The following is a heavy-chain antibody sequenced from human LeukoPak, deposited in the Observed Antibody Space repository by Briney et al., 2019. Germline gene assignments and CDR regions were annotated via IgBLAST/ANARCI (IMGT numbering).Heavy chain of an antibody. J-gene: IGHJ4*02. CDR3: TVGNWGLDY. D-gene: IGHD7-27*01. Sequence: PGGSLRLSCAASGFTFSSFWMSWVRQAPGKGLEWVANIKQDGSEKYYVDSVKGRFTISRDNAKNSLYLQMNSLRAEDTAVYYCTVGNWGLDYWGQGTQVTVSS. V-gene: IGHV3-7*01. CDR1: GFTFSSFW. CDR2: IKQDGSEK.